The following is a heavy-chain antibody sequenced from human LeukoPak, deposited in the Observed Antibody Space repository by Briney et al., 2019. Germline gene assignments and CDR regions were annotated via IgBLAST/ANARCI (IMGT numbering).Heavy chain of an antibody. CDR3: ARVLTGYYNPYYYYYGMDV. D-gene: IGHD3-9*01. CDR2: ISAYNGNT. CDR1: GYTFTSYG. Sequence: ASVKVSCKASGYTFTSYGISWVRQATGQGLEWMGCISAYNGNTNYAQKLLGRVTMTTDTSTSTAYMELRSLRSDDTAVYYCARVLTGYYNPYYYYYGMDVWGKGTTVTVSS. V-gene: IGHV1-18*04. J-gene: IGHJ6*04.